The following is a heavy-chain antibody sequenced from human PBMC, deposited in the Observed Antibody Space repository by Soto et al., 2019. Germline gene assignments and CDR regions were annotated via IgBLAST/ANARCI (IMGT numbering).Heavy chain of an antibody. CDR3: ARGGYARSSYYFYDMEV. V-gene: IGHV3-13*05. CDR2: IGTAGDP. Sequence: GGTLRLSCVASGFILSGYDMHWVRQATGEGLERVSAIGTAGDPYYSGSLKGRFTISRGNAENSVYLQMNSLRAGDTAAYYCARGGYARSSYYFYDMEVWRPETTVTVSS. J-gene: IGHJ6*01. CDR1: GFILSGYD. D-gene: IGHD2-2*01.